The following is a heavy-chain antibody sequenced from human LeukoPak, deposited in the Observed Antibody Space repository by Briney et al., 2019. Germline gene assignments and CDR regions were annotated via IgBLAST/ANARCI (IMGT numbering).Heavy chain of an antibody. Sequence: GASVKVSCKASGYTFTGYYMHWVRQAPGQGLEWMGWINPNSGGTNYAQKFQGRVTMTRDTSISTAYMELSRLRSDDTAVYYCARDRCSGGSCYPKDYYYYYGMDVWGQGTTVTVSS. V-gene: IGHV1-2*02. CDR2: INPNSGGT. J-gene: IGHJ6*02. CDR1: GYTFTGYY. D-gene: IGHD2-15*01. CDR3: ARDRCSGGSCYPKDYYYYYGMDV.